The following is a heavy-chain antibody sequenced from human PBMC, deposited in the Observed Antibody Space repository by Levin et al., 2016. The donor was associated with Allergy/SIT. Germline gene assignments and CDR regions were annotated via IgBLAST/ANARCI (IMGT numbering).Heavy chain of an antibody. CDR3: ARQGKPAYYYDSSGYYYLW. V-gene: IGHV5-10-1*01. D-gene: IGHD3-22*01. CDR2: IDPSDSYT. Sequence: KVSCKGSGYSFTSYWISWVRQMPGKGLEWMGRIDPSDSYTNYSPSFQGHVTISADKSISTAYLQWSSLKASDTAMYYCARQGKPAYYYDSSGYYYLWWGQGTLVTVSS. CDR1: GYSFTSYW. J-gene: IGHJ4*02.